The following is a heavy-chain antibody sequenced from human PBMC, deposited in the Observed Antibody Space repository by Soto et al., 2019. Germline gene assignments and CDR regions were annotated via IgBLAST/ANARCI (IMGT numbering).Heavy chain of an antibody. CDR1: GFTVSNNY. CDR3: ARDGTYNWV. Sequence: EVQLVESGGGLVQPGGSLRLSCAASGFTVSNNYMRWVSQAPGKGLEWVSLIYSGGATYYADSVKGRFTISRDNSKNTLYLQMNSLIAEDTAVFYCARDGTYNWVGGQGILVTVSS. V-gene: IGHV3-66*01. D-gene: IGHD1-1*01. J-gene: IGHJ4*02. CDR2: IYSGGAT.